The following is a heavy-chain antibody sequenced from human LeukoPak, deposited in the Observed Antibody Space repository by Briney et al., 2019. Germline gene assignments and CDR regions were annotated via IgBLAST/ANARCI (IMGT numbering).Heavy chain of an antibody. CDR1: GYTFTGYY. CDR2: INPNSGGT. D-gene: IGHD1-26*01. CDR3: AVLGSYYYYGMDV. J-gene: IGHJ6*02. V-gene: IGHV1-2*02. Sequence: GASVKVSCKASGYTFTGYYMHWVQQAPGQGLEWMGWINPNSGGTNYAQKFQGRVTMTRDTSISTAYMELSRLRSDDTAVYYCAVLGSYYYYGMDVWGQGTTVTVSS.